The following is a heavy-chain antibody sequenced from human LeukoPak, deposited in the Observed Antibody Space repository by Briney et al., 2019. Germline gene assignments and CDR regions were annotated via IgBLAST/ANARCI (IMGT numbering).Heavy chain of an antibody. J-gene: IGHJ4*02. CDR2: IYSGGST. D-gene: IGHD3-22*01. CDR3: ARGQVVISEYYFDY. CDR1: GFTVSSNY. Sequence: GVSLRLSCSASGFTVSSNYMSWVRQGPGKGLEWVSVIYSGGSTYYADSVEGRFTISRDNSKNTLYLQMNSLRAEDTAVYYCARGQVVISEYYFDYWGQGTLVTVSS. V-gene: IGHV3-53*01.